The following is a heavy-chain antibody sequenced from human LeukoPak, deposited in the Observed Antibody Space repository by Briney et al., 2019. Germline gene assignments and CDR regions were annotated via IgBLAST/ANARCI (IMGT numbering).Heavy chain of an antibody. CDR3: AELGITMIGGV. J-gene: IGHJ6*04. CDR1: GFIFDDYT. V-gene: IGHV3-43*01. Sequence: GGSLGLSCAASGFIFDDYTMHWVRQAPGKGLEWVSLISRNGAATKYADSVRGRFTVSRDNAKNSLYLQMNSLRAEDTAVYYCAELGITMIGGVWGKGTTVTISS. D-gene: IGHD3-10*02. CDR2: ISRNGAAT.